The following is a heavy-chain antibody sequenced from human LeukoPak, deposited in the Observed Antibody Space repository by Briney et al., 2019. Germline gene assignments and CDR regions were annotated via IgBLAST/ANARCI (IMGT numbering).Heavy chain of an antibody. J-gene: IGHJ4*02. CDR3: AKLFESGTYNNFFHY. CDR1: GLTFSSYG. CDR2: ITVASSST. D-gene: IGHD3-10*01. V-gene: IGHV3-23*01. Sequence: NRGGSLRLSCAASGLTFSSYGMSSVRPEPRKGLEWVLAITVASSSTHDADSVQGRFTIYRDYPKNPPYLQMNSLRPEDTAIYYCAKLFESGTYNNFFHYWGQGTLVTVFS.